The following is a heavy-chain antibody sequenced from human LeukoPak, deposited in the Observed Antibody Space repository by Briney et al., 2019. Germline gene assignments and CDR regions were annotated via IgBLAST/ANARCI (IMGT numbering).Heavy chain of an antibody. D-gene: IGHD3-22*01. CDR1: GFTFSDYY. CDR3: ARDLNQAYYYDSSGYGVSAFDI. V-gene: IGHV3-11*04. J-gene: IGHJ3*02. CDR2: ISSSGSTI. Sequence: GGSLRLSCAASGFTFSDYYMSWIRQAPGKGLEWASYISSSGSTIYYADSVKGRFTISRDNSRNTLYLQMNSLRAEDTAVYYCARDLNQAYYYDSSGYGVSAFDIWGQGTMVTVSS.